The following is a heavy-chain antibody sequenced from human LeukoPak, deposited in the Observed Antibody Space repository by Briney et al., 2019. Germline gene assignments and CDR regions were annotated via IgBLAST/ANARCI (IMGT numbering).Heavy chain of an antibody. CDR1: GGTFSSYA. J-gene: IGHJ4*02. V-gene: IGHV1-69*06. CDR2: IIPIFGTA. CDR3: ARALYGDYFPYFDY. D-gene: IGHD4-17*01. Sequence: EASVKVSCKASGGTFSSYAISWVRQAPGQGLEWMGGIIPIFGTANYAQKFQGRVTITADKSTSTAYMELSSLRSEDMAVYYCARALYGDYFPYFDYWGQGTLVTVSS.